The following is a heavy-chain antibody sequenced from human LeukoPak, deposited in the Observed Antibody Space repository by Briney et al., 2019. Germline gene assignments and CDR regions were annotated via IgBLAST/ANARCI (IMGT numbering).Heavy chain of an antibody. V-gene: IGHV3-11*04. CDR3: TCDLNRSDGL. Sequence: GGSLRLSCAASGFTFSDYYMTWIRQAPGKGLEWVSYISSGGGAIYYADSVKGRFTISRDDAKNSLYLQMNSLRAEDTAVYYCTCDLNRSDGLWGQGTMVTVSS. J-gene: IGHJ3*01. D-gene: IGHD2-8*01. CDR2: ISSGGGAI. CDR1: GFTFSDYY.